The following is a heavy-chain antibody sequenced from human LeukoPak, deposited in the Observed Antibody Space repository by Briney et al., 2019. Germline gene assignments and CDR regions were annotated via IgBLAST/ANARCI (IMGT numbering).Heavy chain of an antibody. D-gene: IGHD1-26*01. CDR1: GFTSISYS. Sequence: PAGSPRFSSSASGFTSISYSMNSGRQAPGKGVVWGSWISSSSGSINYTHSVKGRFTITRDNTKNTLYLQMSSLRPDDTAMYYCARDLSGGSILTYNYYYCALDVWGQGTTVTVSS. CDR3: ARDLSGGSILTYNYYYCALDV. J-gene: IGHJ6*02. CDR2: ISSSSGSI. V-gene: IGHV3-48*01.